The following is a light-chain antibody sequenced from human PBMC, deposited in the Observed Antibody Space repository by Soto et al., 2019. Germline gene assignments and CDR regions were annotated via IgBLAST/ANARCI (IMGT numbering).Light chain of an antibody. J-gene: IGKJ5*01. V-gene: IGKV1-5*01. CDR1: QSISRW. CDR2: DAS. Sequence: DLQMTQSPSTLSASVVDRVTITCRASQSISRWLAWYQQKPGKAPKALIYDASTLRSGVPSRFSGGGSGTEFTLTISSLQPDDFATYYCQQYNTYSTFGQGTRLEIK. CDR3: QQYNTYST.